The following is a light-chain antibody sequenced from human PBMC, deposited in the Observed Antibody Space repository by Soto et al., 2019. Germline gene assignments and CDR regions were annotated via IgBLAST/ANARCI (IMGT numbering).Light chain of an antibody. J-gene: IGLJ2*01. Sequence: QSALTQPASVSGSPGQSITISCTGTSSDIGTYNYVSWYQQHPGKAPKLMISEVSNRPSGVSNRFSGSKSGNTASLTISGLQAEDEAVYYSSSFTSSSTLVVFGGGTKLTVL. CDR2: EVS. CDR3: SSFTSSSTLVV. V-gene: IGLV2-14*01. CDR1: SSDIGTYNY.